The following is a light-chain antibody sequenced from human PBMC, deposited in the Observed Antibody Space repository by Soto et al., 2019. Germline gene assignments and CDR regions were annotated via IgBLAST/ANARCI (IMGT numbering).Light chain of an antibody. CDR3: CAYAGGSIYV. J-gene: IGLJ1*01. CDR1: SSDVGNYNL. CDR2: EAS. V-gene: IGLV2-23*01. Sequence: QSALTQPASVSGSPGQSITISCTGTSSDVGNYNLVSWYQQHPGKAPKVLIYEASKRPSGVSNRFSGSKSGNTASLTISGLQAEDEAEYYCCAYAGGSIYVFGTGTKVTVL.